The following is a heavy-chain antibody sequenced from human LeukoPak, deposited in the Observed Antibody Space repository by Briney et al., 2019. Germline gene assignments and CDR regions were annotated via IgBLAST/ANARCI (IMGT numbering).Heavy chain of an antibody. D-gene: IGHD3-22*01. CDR2: IYYSGST. J-gene: IGHJ5*02. Sequence: PSETLSLTCTVSGGSISSSSYYWGWIRQPPGKGLEWIGSIYYSGSTYYNPSLKSRVTISVDTSKNQFSLKLSSVTAADTAVYYCARLPSGGITMIVVAPWGQGTLVTVSS. V-gene: IGHV4-39*01. CDR1: GGSISSSSYY. CDR3: ARLPSGGITMIVVAP.